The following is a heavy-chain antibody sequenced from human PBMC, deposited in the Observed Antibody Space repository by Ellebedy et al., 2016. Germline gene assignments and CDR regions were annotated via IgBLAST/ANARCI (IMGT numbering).Heavy chain of an antibody. CDR3: AREGGSWGHVYYDFWSGYYTPDAFDF. D-gene: IGHD3-3*01. V-gene: IGHV3-30-3*01. CDR2: ISHDGSNK. Sequence: GGSLRLSCAASGFTFSIYAMHWVRQAPGKGLEWVAVISHDGSNKYYVDSVKGRFSISRDNSKNTLYLQMNSLRPEDTAVYHCAREGGSWGHVYYDFWSGYYTPDAFDFWGQGTMVTVSS. J-gene: IGHJ3*01. CDR1: GFTFSIYA.